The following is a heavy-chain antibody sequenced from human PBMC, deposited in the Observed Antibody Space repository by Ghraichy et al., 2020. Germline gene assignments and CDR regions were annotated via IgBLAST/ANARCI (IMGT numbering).Heavy chain of an antibody. CDR3: ATLDSNDSSGYYYVFDY. CDR1: YC. D-gene: IGHD3-22*01. V-gene: IGHV4-39*01. J-gene: IGHJ4*02. CDR2: IHYRGGT. Sequence: YCWGWVRQPPGKGLGWIGSIHYRGGTYYNPSLKSRVTISVDTSKNQFSLKLSSVTAADTAVYYCATLDSNDSSGYYYVFDYWGQGTLVTVSS.